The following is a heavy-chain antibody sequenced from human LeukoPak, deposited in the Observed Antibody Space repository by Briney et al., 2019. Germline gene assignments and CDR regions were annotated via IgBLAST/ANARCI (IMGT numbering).Heavy chain of an antibody. CDR3: AREVPFDEEGFDP. Sequence: QPGGSLRLSCAASGFTFSSNGMPWVGQAQGKGLGGGAFIRYDGSNKYYADSVKGRFTISRDNSKNTLYLQMNSLRAEDTAVYYCAREVPFDEEGFDPWGQGTLVTVSS. J-gene: IGHJ5*02. CDR2: IRYDGSNK. CDR1: GFTFSSNG. D-gene: IGHD3-16*01. V-gene: IGHV3-30*02.